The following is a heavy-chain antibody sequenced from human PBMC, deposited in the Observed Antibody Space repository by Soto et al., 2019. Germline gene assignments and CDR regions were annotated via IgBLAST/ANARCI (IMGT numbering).Heavy chain of an antibody. Sequence: ASVKVSCKVSGYTLTELSMPWVRQAPGKGLEWMGGFDPEDGETTYAQKFQGRVTMTEDTSTDTAYMELSSLRSEDTAVYYCATRATVNAFDIWGQGTMVTVSS. V-gene: IGHV1-24*01. J-gene: IGHJ3*02. CDR1: GYTLTELS. D-gene: IGHD4-17*01. CDR2: FDPEDGET. CDR3: ATRATVNAFDI.